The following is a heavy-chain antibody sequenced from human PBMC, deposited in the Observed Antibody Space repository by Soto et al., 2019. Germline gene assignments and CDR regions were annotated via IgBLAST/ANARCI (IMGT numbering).Heavy chain of an antibody. CDR2: INHSGST. CDR1: GGSFSGYY. V-gene: IGHV4-34*01. Sequence: QVQLQQWGAGLLKPSETLSLTCAVYGGSFSGYYWSWIRQPPGKGLEWIGEINHSGSTNYNPSLKSRVTISVDTSKNQFSLKLSSVTAADTAVYYCPRLSGSYHDYWGQGTLVTVSS. J-gene: IGHJ4*02. D-gene: IGHD1-26*01. CDR3: PRLSGSYHDY.